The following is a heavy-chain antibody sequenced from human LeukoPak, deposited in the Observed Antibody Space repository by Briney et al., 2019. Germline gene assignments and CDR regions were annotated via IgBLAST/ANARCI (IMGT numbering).Heavy chain of an antibody. CDR3: ARRIVTYYYGSGLDY. J-gene: IGHJ4*02. CDR2: RKQDESEE. Sequence: GGSLTLSCAASGYTFSSYCMSWVRQPPGKGLEWVANRKQDESEEYYVDSVKGRFTISRDNAKNSLYLQMNSLRAEDTAVYFCARRIVTYYYGSGLDYWGQGTLVTVSS. V-gene: IGHV3-7*01. D-gene: IGHD3-10*01. CDR1: GYTFSSYC.